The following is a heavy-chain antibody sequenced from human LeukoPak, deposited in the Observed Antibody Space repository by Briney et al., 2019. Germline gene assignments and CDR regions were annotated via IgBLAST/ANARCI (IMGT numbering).Heavy chain of an antibody. CDR1: GYTFTSFG. D-gene: IGHD5-18*01. CDR3: VRDLGDDTSMIFFDF. CDR2: ISAYNGKT. V-gene: IGHV1-18*01. J-gene: IGHJ4*02. Sequence: ASVKVSCTASGYTFTSFGVSWVRQAPGQGLEWMGWISAYNGKTRSAQKFQGRVTMTMDISTSTAYMEVRSLRSDDTAVFYCVRDLGDDTSMIFFDFWGQGTLVTVSS.